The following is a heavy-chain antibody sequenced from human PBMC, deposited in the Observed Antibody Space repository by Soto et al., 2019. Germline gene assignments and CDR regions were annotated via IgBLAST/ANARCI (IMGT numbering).Heavy chain of an antibody. Sequence: ETLSLTCAVSGVSFSPYCWTWILQSPGKCLGWIGEICHTGIATYDASLRSRVAMYIDTSNSQFSLILNSVPAAYTGDYYCARVKVRRGNGNGYPNGFDIWGKGTVV. CDR3: ARVKVRRGNGNGYPNGFDI. J-gene: IGHJ3*02. D-gene: IGHD3-3*01. CDR2: ICHTGIA. CDR1: GVSFSPYC. V-gene: IGHV4-34*01.